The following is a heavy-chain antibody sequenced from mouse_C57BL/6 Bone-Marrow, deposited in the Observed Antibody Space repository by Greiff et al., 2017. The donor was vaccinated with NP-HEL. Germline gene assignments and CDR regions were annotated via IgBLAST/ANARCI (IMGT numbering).Heavy chain of an antibody. V-gene: IGHV5-4*01. Sequence: EVQVVESGGGLVKPGGSLKLSCAASGFTFSSYAMPWVRQTPEKRLEWVATISDGGGYTYYPDNVKGRFTISRDNAKNNLYLQMSHLKSEDTAMYYCARVLGGNYDYAMDYWGQGTSVTVSS. CDR1: GFTFSSYA. D-gene: IGHD2-1*01. CDR3: ARVLGGNYDYAMDY. J-gene: IGHJ4*01. CDR2: ISDGGGYT.